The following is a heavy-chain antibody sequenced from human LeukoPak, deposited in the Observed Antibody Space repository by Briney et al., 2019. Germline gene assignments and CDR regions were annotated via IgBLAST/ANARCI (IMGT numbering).Heavy chain of an antibody. J-gene: IGHJ6*03. CDR3: ARRYGRWFGERTYYYSYMDV. CDR1: GFTFSSYE. D-gene: IGHD3-10*01. CDR2: ISSSGSTI. Sequence: GGSLRLSCAASGFTFSSYEMNWVRQAPGKGLEWVSYISSSGSTIYYADSVKGRFTISRDNAKNSLYLQMNSLRAEDTAVYYCARRYGRWFGERTYYYSYMDVWGKGTTVTISS. V-gene: IGHV3-48*03.